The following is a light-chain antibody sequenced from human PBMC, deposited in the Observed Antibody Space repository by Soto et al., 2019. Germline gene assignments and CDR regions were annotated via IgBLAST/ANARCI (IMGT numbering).Light chain of an antibody. CDR1: SSDVGSYNL. CDR3: CSYAGSSTFVV. CDR2: EVS. J-gene: IGLJ2*01. V-gene: IGLV2-23*02. Sequence: QSVLTQPASVSGSPGQSITISCTGTSSDVGSYNLVSWYQQQPGKAPKLMIYEVSKRPSEVSNRFSGSKSGNTASLTISGLQAEDEADYCCCSYAGSSTFVVFGGGTKLTVL.